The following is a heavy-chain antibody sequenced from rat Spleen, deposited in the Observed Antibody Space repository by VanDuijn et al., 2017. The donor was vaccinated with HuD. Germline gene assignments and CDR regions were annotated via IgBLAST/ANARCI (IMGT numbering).Heavy chain of an antibody. D-gene: IGHD4-3*01. CDR1: GFSLTSYN. Sequence: QVQLKESGPGLVQPSQTLSLTCTVAGFSLTSYNVHWVRQPPGKGLEWMGVIWNIGGTRLNPALKSRLSISRDTSKSQVFLKMNSLQTEDTAMYFCARSGRDWGQGVMVTVSS. CDR3: ARSGRD. CDR2: IWNIGGT. V-gene: IGHV2-41*01. J-gene: IGHJ2*01.